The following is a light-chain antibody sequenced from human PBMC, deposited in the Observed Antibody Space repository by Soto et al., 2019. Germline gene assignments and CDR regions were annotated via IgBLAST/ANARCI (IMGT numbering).Light chain of an antibody. V-gene: IGKV3-20*01. CDR3: QQYGSSPLT. CDR1: QSVISTS. J-gene: IGKJ4*01. CDR2: GAS. Sequence: EIVLTQSPGTLSLSPGERATLSCRTSQSVISTSLAWYQQKPGQAPRLLISGASNRATGIPDRFSGSGSGTDFTLTINRLEPEDFAMYYCQQYGSSPLTFGGGTKVDIK.